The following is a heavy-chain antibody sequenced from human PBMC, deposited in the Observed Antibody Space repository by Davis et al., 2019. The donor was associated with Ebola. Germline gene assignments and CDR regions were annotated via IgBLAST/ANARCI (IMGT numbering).Heavy chain of an antibody. D-gene: IGHD6-13*01. CDR2: IIPIFGTA. V-gene: IGHV1-69*13. CDR3: ARGLPSSCEDY. CDR1: GGTFSSYA. J-gene: IGHJ4*02. Sequence: AASVTVSCKASGGTFSSYAISWVRQAPGQGLEWMGGIIPIFGTANYAQKFQGRVTITADESTSTAYMELRSLRSDDTAVYYCARGLPSSCEDYWGQGTLVTVSS.